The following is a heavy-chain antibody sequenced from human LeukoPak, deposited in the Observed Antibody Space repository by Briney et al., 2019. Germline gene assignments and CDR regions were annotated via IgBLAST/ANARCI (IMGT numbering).Heavy chain of an antibody. V-gene: IGHV4-34*01. CDR3: AKVAQRGYSYGNWFDP. CDR2: INHSGST. CDR1: GGSFSGYY. Sequence: SETLSLTCAVYGGSFSGYYWSWIRQPPGKGLEWIGEINHSGSTNYNPSLKSRVTISVDTSKNQFSLKLSSVTAADTAVYYCAKVAQRGYSYGNWFDPWGQGTLVTASS. D-gene: IGHD5-18*01. J-gene: IGHJ5*02.